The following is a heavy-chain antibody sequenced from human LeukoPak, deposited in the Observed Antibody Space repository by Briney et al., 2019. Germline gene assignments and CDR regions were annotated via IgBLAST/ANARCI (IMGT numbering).Heavy chain of an antibody. CDR2: ISYDGSNK. CDR3: AKDRGSSGYDFRGCDY. D-gene: IGHD5-12*01. V-gene: IGHV3-30*18. Sequence: GGSLRLSCAASGFTFSSYGMHWVRQAPGKGLEWVAVISYDGSNKYYADSVKGRFTISRDNSKNTLYLQMNSLRAEDTAVYYCAKDRGSSGYDFRGCDYWGQGTLVTVSS. J-gene: IGHJ4*02. CDR1: GFTFSSYG.